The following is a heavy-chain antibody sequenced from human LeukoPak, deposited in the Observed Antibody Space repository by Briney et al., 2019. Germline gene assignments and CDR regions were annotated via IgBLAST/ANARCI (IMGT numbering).Heavy chain of an antibody. CDR3: ARVTYYYGSGSIYYYMDV. D-gene: IGHD3-10*01. CDR2: IYTSGST. J-gene: IGHJ6*03. V-gene: IGHV4-61*02. CDR1: GGSISSGSYY. Sequence: TLSLTCTVSGGSISSGSYYWSWIRQPAGKGLEWIGRIYTSGSTNYNPSLKSRVTISVDTSKNQFSLKLSSVTAADTAVYYCARVTYYYGSGSIYYYMDVWGKGTTVTVSS.